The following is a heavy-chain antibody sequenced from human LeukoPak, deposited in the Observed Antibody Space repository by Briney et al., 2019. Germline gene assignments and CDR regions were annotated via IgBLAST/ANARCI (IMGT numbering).Heavy chain of an antibody. CDR2: IIPIFGIA. V-gene: IGHV1-69*04. Sequence: ASVKVSCKASGGTFSSYAISWVRQAPGQGLEWMGRIIPIFGIANYAQKFQGRVTITADKSTSTAYMELSSLRAEDTAVYYCAKGTGKYCSGGSCSSAFDYWGQGTLVTVSS. J-gene: IGHJ4*02. CDR3: AKGTGKYCSGGSCSSAFDY. D-gene: IGHD2-15*01. CDR1: GGTFSSYA.